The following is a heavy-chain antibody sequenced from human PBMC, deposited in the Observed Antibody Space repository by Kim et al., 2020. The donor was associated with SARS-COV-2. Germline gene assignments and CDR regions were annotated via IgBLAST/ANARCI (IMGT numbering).Heavy chain of an antibody. CDR1: GGSVSSGSYY. Sequence: SETLSLTCTVSGGSVSSGSYYWGWIRQPPGKGLEWIGLVYKSGSTYYNPSLKSRVTISMDTSRNQFSLNLNSVTAADTAVYYSARHTREEQHLVRGFDIWIQGSLVSVSS. V-gene: IGHV4-39*01. CDR3: ARHTREEQHLVRGFDI. D-gene: IGHD6-13*01. CDR2: VYKSGST. J-gene: IGHJ4*02.